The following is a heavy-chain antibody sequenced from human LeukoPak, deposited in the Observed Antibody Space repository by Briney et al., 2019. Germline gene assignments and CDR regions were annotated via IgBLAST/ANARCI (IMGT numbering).Heavy chain of an antibody. Sequence: GESLKISCKGSGYRFTTSWIGWVRQMPGKGLEFMGIIYPGDSDTRYSPSFQGQVTISVDKSINTAYLQWSSLKASDSAMYYCARAGYSNRWDGVDYWGQGTLVTVSS. CDR3: ARAGYSNRWDGVDY. V-gene: IGHV5-51*01. D-gene: IGHD2/OR15-2a*01. J-gene: IGHJ4*02. CDR2: IYPGDSDT. CDR1: GYRFTTSW.